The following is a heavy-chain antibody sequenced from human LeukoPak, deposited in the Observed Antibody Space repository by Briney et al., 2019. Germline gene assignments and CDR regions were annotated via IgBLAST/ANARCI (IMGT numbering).Heavy chain of an antibody. J-gene: IGHJ6*02. Sequence: PGGSLRLSCAASGFTFSSYWMSWVRQAPGKGLEWVANIKQDGSEKYYVDSVKGRFTISRDNAKNSLYLQMNSLRAEDTAVYYCAREKYDFWSGLSYYYYGMDVWGQATTVTVSS. CDR1: GFTFSSYW. V-gene: IGHV3-7*01. CDR2: IKQDGSEK. CDR3: AREKYDFWSGLSYYYYGMDV. D-gene: IGHD3-3*01.